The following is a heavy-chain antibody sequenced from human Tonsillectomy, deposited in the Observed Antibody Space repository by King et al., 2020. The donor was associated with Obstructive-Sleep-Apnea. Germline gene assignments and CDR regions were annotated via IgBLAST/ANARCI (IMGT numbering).Heavy chain of an antibody. Sequence: EVQLVESGGGLVQPGGSLRLSCAASGFTFSSYAMSWVRQAPGKGLEWVSAISGSGGSTYYADSVKGRFTISRDNSKNTLYLQMNSLRAEDTAVYYCAKGLIAAAGTGYYYYGMDVWGQGTTVTVSS. CDR2: ISGSGGST. CDR1: GFTFSSYA. J-gene: IGHJ6*02. D-gene: IGHD6-13*01. CDR3: AKGLIAAAGTGYYYYGMDV. V-gene: IGHV3-23*04.